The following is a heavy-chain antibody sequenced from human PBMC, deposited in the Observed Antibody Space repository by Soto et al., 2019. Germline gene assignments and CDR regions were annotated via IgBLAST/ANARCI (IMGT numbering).Heavy chain of an antibody. V-gene: IGHV1-69*02. J-gene: IGHJ4*02. CDR1: GGTFSSYT. CDR2: IIPILGIA. CDR3: LNIPHY. Sequence: HVQLVQSGAEVKKPGSSVKVSCKASGGTFSSYTITWVRQAPGQGLECMGRIIPILGIATYAQKFQGRVTVTADKSTGTAYIELSSLRSEDTAVYYCLNIPHYWGQGALVTVSS.